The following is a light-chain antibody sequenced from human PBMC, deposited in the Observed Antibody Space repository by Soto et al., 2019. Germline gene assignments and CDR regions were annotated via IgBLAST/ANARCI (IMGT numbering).Light chain of an antibody. CDR1: QSISSY. CDR3: QQRSNWPLT. J-gene: IGKJ4*01. V-gene: IGKV3-11*01. CDR2: DAS. Sequence: VFTQSPATLSFSPGEIATLSCRASQSISSYLAWYQQKPGQAPRLVIHDASNRATGIPARFSGSGSGTDFTLTISSLEPEDFAVYYCQQRSNWPLTFGGGTKVDI.